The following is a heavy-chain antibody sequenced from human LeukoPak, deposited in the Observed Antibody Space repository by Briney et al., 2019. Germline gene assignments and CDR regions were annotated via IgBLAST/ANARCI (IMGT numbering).Heavy chain of an antibody. CDR1: RGTFCSYA. J-gene: IGHJ6*01. CDR3: ARGYCSSTSCYPYSYYGMYV. CDR2: IIPIFGTA. Sequence: ASVKVSCNASRGTFCSYAISWGRQAPGQGLEWRGGIIPIFGTAKYAQKFQGRVTITADKSTSTAYMELCSLRSEDTAVYYCARGYCSSTSCYPYSYYGMYVCGKRTTVTVSS. D-gene: IGHD2-2*01. V-gene: IGHV1-69*06.